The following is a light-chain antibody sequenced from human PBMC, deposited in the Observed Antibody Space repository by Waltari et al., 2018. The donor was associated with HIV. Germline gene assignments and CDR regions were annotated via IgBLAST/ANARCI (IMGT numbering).Light chain of an antibody. Sequence: SSELTQDPVVSVALGQTVRIRCQGDSLRKYYASWYQQKPGQAPVLVIYDKNNRPSGVPDRFSGSSSGDTASLTITGAQAEDGADYYCHSRDSAANLRVVFGGGTRVTVL. CDR1: SLRKYY. CDR2: DKN. CDR3: HSRDSAANLRVV. J-gene: IGLJ2*01. V-gene: IGLV3-19*01.